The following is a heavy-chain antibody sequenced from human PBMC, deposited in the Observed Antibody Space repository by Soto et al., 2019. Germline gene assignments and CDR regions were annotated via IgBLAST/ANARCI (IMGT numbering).Heavy chain of an antibody. Sequence: SSETLCITCTFSGDSIISRDFYWGWVRQPPGKGLEWIGSIFYLGSSYYNPSLKSRVTMSVDTSKNQFSLRLRSVTAADTALYFCARHSLALRKNNWFDPWGQGILVTVSS. CDR2: IFYLGSS. D-gene: IGHD3-3*02. CDR3: ARHSLALRKNNWFDP. CDR1: GDSIISRDFY. V-gene: IGHV4-39*01. J-gene: IGHJ5*02.